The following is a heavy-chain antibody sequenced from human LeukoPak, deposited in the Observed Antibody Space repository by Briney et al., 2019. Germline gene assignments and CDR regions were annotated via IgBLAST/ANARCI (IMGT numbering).Heavy chain of an antibody. Sequence: GGSLRLSCAASGFTFSSYEMHWVRQAPGKGLEWVSYISSSGSTIYYADSVKGRFTISRDNSKNTLYLQMNSLRPEDTAVYYCANDRGWYFDYWGQGTLVTVSS. D-gene: IGHD6-19*01. CDR1: GFTFSSYE. J-gene: IGHJ4*02. CDR3: ANDRGWYFDY. V-gene: IGHV3-48*03. CDR2: ISSSGSTI.